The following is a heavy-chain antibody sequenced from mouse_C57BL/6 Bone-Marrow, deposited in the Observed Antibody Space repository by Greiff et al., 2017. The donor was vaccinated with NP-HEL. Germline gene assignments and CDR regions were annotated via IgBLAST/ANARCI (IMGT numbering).Heavy chain of an antibody. CDR1: GYSFTSGYF. CDR2: ISYDGSN. J-gene: IGHJ2*01. V-gene: IGHV3-6*01. CDR3: ARAYGNYLDY. D-gene: IGHD2-10*02. Sequence: VQLKESGPGLVKPSQSLSLSCSVSGYSFTSGYFWYWIRRLPGNILEWVGSISYDGSNNYSPSLKNRISITRDTSKNQFFLKLNTVTAEDTATYYCARAYGNYLDYWGQGTTLTVSS.